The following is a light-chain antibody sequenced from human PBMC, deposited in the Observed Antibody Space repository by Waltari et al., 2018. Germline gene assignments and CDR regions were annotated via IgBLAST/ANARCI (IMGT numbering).Light chain of an antibody. CDR1: SSDVGGYKH. Sequence: QSALTQPRSVSGSPGQSVTISCTGTSSDVGGYKHVSWYQQHPGEAPKLICYDVTKRPSGVPDRFSGSKSGNTASLTISGLQAEDEADYYCCSFAGSYTWVLGGGTKVTVL. J-gene: IGLJ3*02. V-gene: IGLV2-11*01. CDR3: CSFAGSYTWV. CDR2: DVT.